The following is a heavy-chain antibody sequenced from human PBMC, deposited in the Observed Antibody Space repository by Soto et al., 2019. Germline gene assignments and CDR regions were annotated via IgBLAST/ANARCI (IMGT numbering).Heavy chain of an antibody. J-gene: IGHJ1*01. CDR1: GYTFTSYY. D-gene: IGHD5-18*01. Sequence: QVPLVQSGAEVKKPGASVKVSCKASGYTFTSYYMHWVRQAPGQGLEWMGIINPSGGSTSYAQKFQGRVNMTRDTSTSTVYMERSSLRSEDTAVYYCARDREGGYSYGSFQHWGQGTLVTVSS. V-gene: IGHV1-46*03. CDR3: ARDREGGYSYGSFQH. CDR2: INPSGGST.